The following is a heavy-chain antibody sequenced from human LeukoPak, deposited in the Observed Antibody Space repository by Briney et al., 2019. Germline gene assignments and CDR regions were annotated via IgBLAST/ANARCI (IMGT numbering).Heavy chain of an antibody. D-gene: IGHD2-15*01. CDR1: GGSISSGGYS. J-gene: IGHJ5*02. CDR3: AYCSGGSCYH. Sequence: SETLSLTCTVSGGSISSGGYSWSWIRQHPGKGLEWIGYIYYSGSTYYNPSLKSRVTISVDTSKNQFSLKLSSVTAADTAVYYCAYCSGGSCYHWGQGTLVTVSS. V-gene: IGHV4-31*03. CDR2: IYYSGST.